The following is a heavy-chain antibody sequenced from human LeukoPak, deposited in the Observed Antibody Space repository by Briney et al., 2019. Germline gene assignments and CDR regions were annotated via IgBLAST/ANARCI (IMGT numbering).Heavy chain of an antibody. D-gene: IGHD3-22*01. Sequence: AGGSLRLSCAASGFTFSSYEMNWVRQAPGKGLEWVSYISSGSTIYDADSVKGRFTISRDNSKNALYLQMNSLRAEDTAVYYCARGGGLGVVVRTAKTFDIWGQGTVVTVSS. CDR1: GFTFSSYE. J-gene: IGHJ3*02. V-gene: IGHV3-48*03. CDR2: ISSGSTI. CDR3: ARGGGLGVVVRTAKTFDI.